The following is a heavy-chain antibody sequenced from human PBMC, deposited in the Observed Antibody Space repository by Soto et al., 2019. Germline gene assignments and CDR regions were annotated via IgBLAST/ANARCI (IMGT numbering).Heavy chain of an antibody. Sequence: SETLSLTCTVSGGSISSSSYYWGWIRQPPGKGLEWIGYIYYSGSTNYDPSLKSRVTISVDTSKNQFSLRLNSVTAADTAVYYCARDLWGYCGTDCYPLDVWGQGTTVTVSS. CDR2: IYYSGST. J-gene: IGHJ6*02. CDR1: GGSISSSSYY. V-gene: IGHV4-61*01. CDR3: ARDLWGYCGTDCYPLDV. D-gene: IGHD2-21*02.